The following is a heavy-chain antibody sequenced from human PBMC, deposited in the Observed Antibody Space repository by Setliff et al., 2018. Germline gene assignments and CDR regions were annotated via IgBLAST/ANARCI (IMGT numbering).Heavy chain of an antibody. V-gene: IGHV1-18*01. CDR1: GYTFTSYG. Sequence: ASVKVSCKASGYTFTSYGISWVRQAPGQGLEWMGWISAYNGNTNYAQKFQGRVTITRDTSASTAYMELSSLRSEDTAVYYCARGVDSSGFFSFDYWGQGTLVTVSS. J-gene: IGHJ4*02. CDR2: ISAYNGNT. D-gene: IGHD3-22*01. CDR3: ARGVDSSGFFSFDY.